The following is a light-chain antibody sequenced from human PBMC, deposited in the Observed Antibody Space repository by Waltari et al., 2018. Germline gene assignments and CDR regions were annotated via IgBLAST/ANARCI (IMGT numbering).Light chain of an antibody. V-gene: IGKV1-6*01. Sequence: AIQMTQSPSSLSASVGDSVTITCRANQGIRDDLAWYQHKPGKAPKPLIYAASSLQRWGPSRFSGSGSGTDFTLTISSLQPEDFATYYCLQDYNYPLTFGPGTKVDVK. CDR1: QGIRDD. CDR2: AAS. J-gene: IGKJ3*01. CDR3: LQDYNYPLT.